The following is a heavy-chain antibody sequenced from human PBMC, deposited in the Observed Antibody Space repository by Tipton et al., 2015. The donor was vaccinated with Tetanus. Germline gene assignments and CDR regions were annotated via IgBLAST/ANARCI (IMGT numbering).Heavy chain of an antibody. CDR2: IDPSDSYT. CDR1: GYSFTNYW. V-gene: IGHV5-10-1*01. CDR3: ARQKKNYYDHNC. Sequence: QLVQSGAEVKKPGESLRISCKGSGYSFTNYWINWVRQMPGKGLEWMGKIDPSDSYTKYSPSFQGHLPISADKSISTAYLQWRSLKASDTAIYYSARQKKNYYDHNCWGQGTLVSVSS. D-gene: IGHD3-22*01. J-gene: IGHJ4*02.